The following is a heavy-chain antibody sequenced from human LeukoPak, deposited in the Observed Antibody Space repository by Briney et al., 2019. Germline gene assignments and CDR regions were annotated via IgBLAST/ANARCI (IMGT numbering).Heavy chain of an antibody. J-gene: IGHJ4*02. CDR3: AKDLRGNSGYDSVFDY. V-gene: IGHV3-30*18. CDR1: GFTFSRYG. D-gene: IGHD5-12*01. CDR2: ISYDGSNK. Sequence: PGGSPRLSCAASGFTFSRYGMHWVRQAPGKGLERVATISYDGSNKYFADSVKGRFTISRDNSKNTLYLQMNSLRVEDTAVYYCAKDLRGNSGYDSVFDYWGQGTLVSVFS.